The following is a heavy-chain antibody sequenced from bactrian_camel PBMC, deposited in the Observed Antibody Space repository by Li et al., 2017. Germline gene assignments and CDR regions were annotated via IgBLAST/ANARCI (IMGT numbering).Heavy chain of an antibody. J-gene: IGHJ4*01. D-gene: IGHD6*01. CDR2: IKAYDVT. CDR3: AAAPWYTGSCWQQNAYRY. V-gene: IGHV3S10*01. Sequence: DVQLVESGGGLVQPGGTLKLSCAASGFTFSDYYMSWVRQAPGKGLEWVSDIKAYDVTYYADSVKGRFTIIRDLTPNTIYLQLNSLKREDTAMYYCAAAPWYTGSCWQQNAYRYWGQGTQVTVS. CDR1: GFTFSDYY.